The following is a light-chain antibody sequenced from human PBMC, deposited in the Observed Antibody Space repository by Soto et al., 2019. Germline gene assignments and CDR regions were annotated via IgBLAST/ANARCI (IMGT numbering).Light chain of an antibody. CDR1: SSNIGTNY. Sequence: QSVLTQPPSASGTPGQRVTISCSGGSSNIGTNYVYWYQHLAGAAPKLLIYRSNQRPSGVPERFSGSRSGTSASLAISGLRSEDESDYYCAAWDDSLSGYVFGTGTKVTVL. V-gene: IGLV1-47*01. CDR3: AAWDDSLSGYV. CDR2: RSN. J-gene: IGLJ1*01.